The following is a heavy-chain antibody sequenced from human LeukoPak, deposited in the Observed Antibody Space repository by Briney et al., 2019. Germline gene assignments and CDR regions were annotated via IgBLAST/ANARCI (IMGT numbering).Heavy chain of an antibody. CDR2: IYYSGST. Sequence: SETLSLTCTVSGGSISSGDYYWSWIRQPPGKGLEWIGYIYYSGSTYYNPSPKSRVTISVDTSKNQFSLKLSSVTAADTAVYYCARDLLNEGNHLDYWGQGTLVTVSS. J-gene: IGHJ4*02. CDR1: GGSISSGDYY. V-gene: IGHV4-30-4*01. CDR3: ARDLLNEGNHLDY. D-gene: IGHD4-23*01.